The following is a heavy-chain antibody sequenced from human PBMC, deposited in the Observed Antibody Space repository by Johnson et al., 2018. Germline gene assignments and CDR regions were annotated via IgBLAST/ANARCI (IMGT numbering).Heavy chain of an antibody. CDR3: AKVYRSGWSYFDS. CDR2: FTTSGDIP. V-gene: IGHV3-23*04. Sequence: VQLVQSGGGLVQPGGSLRLSCAASGFTFSSYALSWVRQAPGKGLEWVSGFTTSGDIPSYADSVKGRFTISRDNSKNTLFLQMDSLRAGDTAVYYCAKVYRSGWSYFDSWGQGTLVTVSS. J-gene: IGHJ4*02. D-gene: IGHD6-19*01. CDR1: GFTFSSYA.